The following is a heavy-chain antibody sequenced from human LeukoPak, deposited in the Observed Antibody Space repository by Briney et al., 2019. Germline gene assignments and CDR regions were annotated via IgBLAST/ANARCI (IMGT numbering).Heavy chain of an antibody. CDR3: AKYAAAAGNYGMDV. V-gene: IGHV3-23*01. D-gene: IGHD6-13*01. Sequence: GGSLRLSCAASGFTFSSYAMSWVRQAPGKGLEWVSAISGSGGSTYYADFVKGRFTISRDNSKNTLYLQMNSLRAEDTAVYYCAKYAAAAGNYGMDVWGQGTTVTVSS. J-gene: IGHJ6*02. CDR1: GFTFSSYA. CDR2: ISGSGGST.